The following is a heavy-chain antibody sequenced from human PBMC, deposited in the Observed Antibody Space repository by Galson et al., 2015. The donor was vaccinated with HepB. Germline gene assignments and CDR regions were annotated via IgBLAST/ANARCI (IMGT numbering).Heavy chain of an antibody. Sequence: CAISGDSVSSKSAAWNWIRQSPSRGLEWLGRTYYRSKWYNDYTVSLKGRITINPDTSKNQFSLQLNSVTPEDTAAYYCARDRGSSVSGYSFDYWGQGTLVTVSS. CDR3: ARDRGSSVSGYSFDY. J-gene: IGHJ4*02. V-gene: IGHV6-1*01. D-gene: IGHD6-19*01. CDR2: TYYRSKWYN. CDR1: GDSVSSKSAA.